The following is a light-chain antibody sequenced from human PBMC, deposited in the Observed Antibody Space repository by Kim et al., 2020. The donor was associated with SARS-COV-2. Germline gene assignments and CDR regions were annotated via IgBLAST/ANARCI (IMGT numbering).Light chain of an antibody. J-gene: IGLJ3*02. CDR3: QSADSSGTIRV. V-gene: IGLV3-25*03. CDR2: KDT. Sequence: SYELTQPPSVSVSPGQTARITCSGDALSKQFAYWYLQKPGQAPVLVILKDTERPSGIPERFSGSSSGTTVTLTIGGVQAEDEAGYYCQSADSSGTIRVFGAGTQLTVL. CDR1: ALSKQF.